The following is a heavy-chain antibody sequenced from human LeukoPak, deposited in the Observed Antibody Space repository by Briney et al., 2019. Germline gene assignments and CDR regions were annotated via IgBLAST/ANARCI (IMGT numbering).Heavy chain of an antibody. V-gene: IGHV4-34*01. CDR1: GGSFSGYY. J-gene: IGHJ4*02. CDR3: ARGSDYYDSSGYYPTKDLDY. Sequence: SETLSLTCAVYGGSFSGYYWSWIRQPPGKGLEWIGEINHSGSTNYNPSLKSRVTVSADTSKNQFSLKLSSVTAADTAVYYCARGSDYYDSSGYYPTKDLDYWGQGTLVTVSS. CDR2: INHSGST. D-gene: IGHD3-22*01.